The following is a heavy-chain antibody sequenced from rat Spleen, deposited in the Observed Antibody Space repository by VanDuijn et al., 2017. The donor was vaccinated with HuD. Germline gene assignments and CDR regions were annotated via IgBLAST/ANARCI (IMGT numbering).Heavy chain of an antibody. CDR3: VRESAGVNV. V-gene: IGHV5-31*01. Sequence: EVQLVESGGGLVQPGRSLKLSCAASGFTFNNYWMTWIRQAPGKGLEWVASITNTGGSTYYAESVRGRFTISRDNAQDTLYLQATKVGSEETAIYYCVRESAGVNVCGQGVMVTVSS. CDR1: GFTFNNYW. D-gene: IGHD4-1*01. J-gene: IGHJ2*01. CDR2: ITNTGGST.